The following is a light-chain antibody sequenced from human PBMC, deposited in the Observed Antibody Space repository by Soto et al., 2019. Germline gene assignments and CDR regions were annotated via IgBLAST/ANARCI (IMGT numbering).Light chain of an antibody. Sequence: IVLTPAPGTLSLSPGDRASLSWRASQSVSSSYLAWYQQKPGQAPRLLIYGASSRATGIPDRFSGSGSGTDFTLTISRLEPEDFAVYYCQQYGSSLLTFGGGTKVDIK. CDR2: GAS. V-gene: IGKV3-20*01. J-gene: IGKJ4*01. CDR3: QQYGSSLLT. CDR1: QSVSSSY.